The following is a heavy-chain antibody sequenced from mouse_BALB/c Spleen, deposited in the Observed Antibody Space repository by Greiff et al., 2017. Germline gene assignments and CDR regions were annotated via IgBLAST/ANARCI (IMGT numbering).Heavy chain of an antibody. V-gene: IGHV1-77*01. CDR3: ARRGWLMGYAMDY. CDR1: GYTFTDYY. D-gene: IGHD2-3*01. J-gene: IGHJ4*01. CDR2: IYPGSGNT. Sequence: QVQLKQSGAELARPGASVKLSCKASGYTFTDYYINWVKQRTGQGLEWIGEIYPGSGNTYYNEKFKGKATLTADKSSSTAYMQLSSLTSEDSAVYFCARRGWLMGYAMDYWGQGTSVTVSS.